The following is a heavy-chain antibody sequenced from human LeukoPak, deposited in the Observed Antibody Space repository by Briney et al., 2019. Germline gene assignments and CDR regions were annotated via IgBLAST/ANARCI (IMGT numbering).Heavy chain of an antibody. CDR1: GFTFSSFW. Sequence: GGSLRLSCAASGFTFSSFWMSWVRPAPGQGREWVANIKQGGSEKYYVDSVKGRFTISRDNAKTSLYLQMNSLRSEDTAVYYCASVYSPFAFDIWGQGTMVTVSS. D-gene: IGHD1-26*01. V-gene: IGHV3-7*01. CDR3: ASVYSPFAFDI. CDR2: IKQGGSEK. J-gene: IGHJ3*02.